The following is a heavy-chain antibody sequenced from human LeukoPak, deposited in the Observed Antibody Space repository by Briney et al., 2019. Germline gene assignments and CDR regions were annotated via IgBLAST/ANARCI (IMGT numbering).Heavy chain of an antibody. Sequence: GGSLRLSCAASGFTFSSYSMNWVRQAPGKGLEWVSSISSSSSYIYYADSLKGRFTISRDNAKNALYLQMNSLRAEDTAVYYCARGLVGGYYSSSFWGQGTLVTVSS. CDR2: ISSSSSYI. D-gene: IGHD6-13*01. V-gene: IGHV3-21*01. CDR1: GFTFSSYS. J-gene: IGHJ4*02. CDR3: ARGLVGGYYSSSF.